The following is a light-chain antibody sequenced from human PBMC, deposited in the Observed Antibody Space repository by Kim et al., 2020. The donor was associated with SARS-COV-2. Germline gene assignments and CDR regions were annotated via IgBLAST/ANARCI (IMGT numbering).Light chain of an antibody. J-gene: IGKJ4*01. CDR2: DAS. CDR3: KQYGTSPVT. V-gene: IGKV3-20*01. CDR1: QTVISRY. Sequence: ENVLTQSPGTLSLSPGERATLSCRASQTVISRYLVWYQQKPGQPPRVLIYDASSRAAGIPDRFSGSGSGTDFTLTISRLEPEDSAVYCCKQYGTSPVTIGGGTKVDI.